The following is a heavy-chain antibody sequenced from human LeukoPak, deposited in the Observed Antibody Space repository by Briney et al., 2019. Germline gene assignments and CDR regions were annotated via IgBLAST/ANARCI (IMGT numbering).Heavy chain of an antibody. CDR3: ASHSSSWYFGY. CDR1: GYTFTSYY. Sequence: ASVKVSCKASGYTFTSYYMHWVRQAPGQGLEWMGIINPSGGSTSYAQKFQGRVTMTRDTSTSTVYMELNSLRAEDTAVYYCASHSSSWYFGYWGQGTLVTVSS. CDR2: INPSGGST. D-gene: IGHD6-13*01. V-gene: IGHV1-46*01. J-gene: IGHJ4*02.